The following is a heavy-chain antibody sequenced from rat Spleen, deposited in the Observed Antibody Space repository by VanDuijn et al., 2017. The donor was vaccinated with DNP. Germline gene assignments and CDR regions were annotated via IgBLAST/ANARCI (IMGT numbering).Heavy chain of an antibody. CDR2: IGYSGST. D-gene: IGHD1-1*01. Sequence: EVQLQESGPGLVKPSQSLSLTCSVTGYSITSNYWGWIRKFPGNKMEWSGHIGYSGSTTYNPSLKSRISITRDTSKNQFFLQLNSVTTEDTATYYCATQLLQWPFDYWGQGVMVTVSS. CDR3: ATQLLQWPFDY. CDR1: GYSITSNY. J-gene: IGHJ2*01. V-gene: IGHV3-1*01.